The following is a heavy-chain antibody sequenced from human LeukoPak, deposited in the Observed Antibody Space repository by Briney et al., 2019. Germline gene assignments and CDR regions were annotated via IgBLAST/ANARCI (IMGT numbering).Heavy chain of an antibody. CDR3: AKLTRFCSGNNCYSGFDY. Sequence: GGSLRLSCAASGFSFTTSDMSWVRQAPGRGLEWVSTISASVGTNYYADSVKGRFSISRDNSKNTLFLQMDSLRAEDTAVYYCAKLTRFCSGNNCYSGFDYWGQGTLVTVSS. D-gene: IGHD2-15*01. CDR1: GFSFTTSD. J-gene: IGHJ4*02. V-gene: IGHV3-23*01. CDR2: ISASVGTN.